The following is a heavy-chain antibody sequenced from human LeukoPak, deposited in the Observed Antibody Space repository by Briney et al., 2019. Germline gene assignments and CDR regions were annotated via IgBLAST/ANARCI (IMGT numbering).Heavy chain of an antibody. J-gene: IGHJ4*02. CDR3: AKDICSVGGCYSGDY. CDR2: ISYDGSNN. Sequence: GGSLRLSCAASGFTFSNYAVHWVRQAPGKGLEWIAIISYDGSNNNYADSVKGRFTVSRDNSKNTLYLQMNSLRPEDTAVYYCAKDICSVGGCYSGDYWGQGTLVTVSS. V-gene: IGHV3-30*18. CDR1: GFTFSNYA. D-gene: IGHD2-15*01.